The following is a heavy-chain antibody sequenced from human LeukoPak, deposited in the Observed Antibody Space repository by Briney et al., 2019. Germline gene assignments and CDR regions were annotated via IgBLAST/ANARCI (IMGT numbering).Heavy chain of an antibody. V-gene: IGHV4-34*01. D-gene: IGHD3-3*01. CDR3: ARARRSDSWSGYPTYYYYYMDV. CDR2: INHSGST. J-gene: IGHJ6*03. CDR1: GGSFSGYY. Sequence: PSETLSLTCAVYGGSFSGYYWSWIRQPPGKGLEWIGEINHSGSTNYNPSLKSRVTISVDTSKNQFSLKLSSVTAADTAVYYCARARRSDSWSGYPTYYYYYMDVWRKGTTVTVSS.